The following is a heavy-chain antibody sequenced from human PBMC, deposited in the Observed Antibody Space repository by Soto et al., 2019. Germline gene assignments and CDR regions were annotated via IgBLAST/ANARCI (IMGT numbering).Heavy chain of an antibody. J-gene: IGHJ4*02. CDR3: ASRMGGSY. CDR2: IKSKTDGGTT. Sequence: GGSLRLSCAASGFTFSHAWMNWVRQAPGKGLEWVGCIKSKTDGGTTDFAAPVKGRFTISRDDSKNTLFLQMNSLKIEDTAVYYCASRMGGSYWGQGTLVTVSS. D-gene: IGHD3-16*01. CDR1: GFTFSHAW. V-gene: IGHV3-15*07.